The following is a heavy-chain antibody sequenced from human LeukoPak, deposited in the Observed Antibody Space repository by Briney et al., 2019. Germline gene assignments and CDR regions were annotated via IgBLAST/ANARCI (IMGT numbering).Heavy chain of an antibody. V-gene: IGHV4-38-2*02. J-gene: IGHJ5*02. CDR2: IYQSETA. CDR1: GYSISSGYF. D-gene: IGHD1-26*01. CDR3: ARDGWELRGWFDP. Sequence: PSETLSLTCTVSGYSISSGYFWGWMRQPPGKGLEWIGSIYQSETAHYNPSLKSRVTISVDTSKNQFSLKLSSVTAADTAVYYCARDGWELRGWFDPWGQGTLVTVSS.